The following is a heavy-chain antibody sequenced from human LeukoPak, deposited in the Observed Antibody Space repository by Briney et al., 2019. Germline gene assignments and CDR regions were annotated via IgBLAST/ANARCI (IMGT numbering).Heavy chain of an antibody. D-gene: IGHD3-10*01. J-gene: IGHJ4*02. CDR1: GFTFSSFA. Sequence: PGGSLRLSCAASGFTFSSFAMSWVRQAPGRGRGWGSAISGSGGSTYYADSVKGRFTISRDNSKNTLYLQMNSLRAEDTAVYYCAKDLYARITMVRGVISDYWGQGTLVTVSS. V-gene: IGHV3-23*01. CDR2: ISGSGGST. CDR3: AKDLYARITMVRGVISDY.